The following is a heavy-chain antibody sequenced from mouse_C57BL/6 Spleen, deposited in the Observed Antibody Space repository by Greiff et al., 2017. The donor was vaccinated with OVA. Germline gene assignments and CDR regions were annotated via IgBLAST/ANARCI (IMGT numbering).Heavy chain of an antibody. CDR3: TGDYDELFDY. Sequence: EVKVEESGGGLVQPGGSMKLSCVASGFTFSNYWMNWVRQSPEKGLEWVAQIRLKSDNYATHYAESVKGRFTISRDDSKSSVYLQMDNLRAEDTGMYYSTGDYDELFDYWGQGTTLTVSS. J-gene: IGHJ2*01. V-gene: IGHV6-3*01. CDR2: IRLKSDNYAT. CDR1: GFTFSNYW. D-gene: IGHD2-4*01.